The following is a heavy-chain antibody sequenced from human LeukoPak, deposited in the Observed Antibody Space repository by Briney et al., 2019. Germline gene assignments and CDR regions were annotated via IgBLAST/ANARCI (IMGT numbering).Heavy chain of an antibody. V-gene: IGHV1-8*01. CDR1: GDSFTIND. Sequence: ASVKVSCKASGDSFTINDINWVRQATGQGLEWMGWMNPNSGNTGYAQKFQGRVTMTRNTSISTAYMELTDLRSEDTAVYCCARVTAAGTWTFDLWGQGTTVTVSS. D-gene: IGHD6-13*01. CDR3: ARVTAAGTWTFDL. J-gene: IGHJ3*01. CDR2: MNPNSGNT.